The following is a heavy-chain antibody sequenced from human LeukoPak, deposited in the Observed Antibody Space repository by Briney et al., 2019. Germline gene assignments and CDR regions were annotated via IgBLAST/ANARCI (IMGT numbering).Heavy chain of an antibody. CDR3: ARDPATYYYDSSGYYRGYYFDY. V-gene: IGHV1-8*03. CDR2: MNPNSGNT. Sequence: ASVKVSCKASGYTFTSYDINWVRQATGQGLEWMGWMNPNSGNTGYAQKFQGRVTITRNTSISTAYMELSSLRSEDTAVYYCARDPATYYYDSSGYYRGYYFDYWGQGTLVTVSS. CDR1: GYTFTSYD. J-gene: IGHJ4*02. D-gene: IGHD3-22*01.